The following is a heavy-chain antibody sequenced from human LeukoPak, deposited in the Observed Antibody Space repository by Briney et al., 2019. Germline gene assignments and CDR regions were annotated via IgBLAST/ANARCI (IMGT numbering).Heavy chain of an antibody. V-gene: IGHV4-59*08. CDR3: ARAQVGIVGATEFAY. J-gene: IGHJ4*02. D-gene: IGHD1-26*01. Sequence: SVTLSLTCTVSGGSISSYYWTWIRQPPGKGLEWIGYIYYSGSTKYNPSLKSRVTISVDSSKNHFSLKLSSVTAADTAVYYCARAQVGIVGATEFAYWGQGTLVTVSS. CDR2: IYYSGST. CDR1: GGSISSYY.